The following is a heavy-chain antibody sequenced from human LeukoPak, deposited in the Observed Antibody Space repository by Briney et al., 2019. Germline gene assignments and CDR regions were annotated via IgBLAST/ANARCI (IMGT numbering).Heavy chain of an antibody. CDR2: IYTSGST. CDR3: AREGNQVRGVIGY. CDR1: GGSISSGSYY. V-gene: IGHV4-61*02. Sequence: PSETLSLTCTVSGGSISSGSYYWSWIRQPAGKGLEWIGRIYTSGSTNYNPSLKSRVTMSVDTSKNQFSLKLSSVTAADTAVYYCAREGNQVRGVIGYWGQGTLVTVSS. J-gene: IGHJ4*02. D-gene: IGHD3-10*01.